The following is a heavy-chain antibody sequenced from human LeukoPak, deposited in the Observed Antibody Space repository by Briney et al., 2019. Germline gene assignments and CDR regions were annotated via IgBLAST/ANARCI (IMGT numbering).Heavy chain of an antibody. Sequence: QPGGSLRLSCAASGFTFSSYGMHWVRQAPGEGPVWVSRINPDGGNTTYADSVKGRFTISRDNGKNTLYLQMNSLRAEDTAVYYCVRGGVDYWGQGTLVTVSS. J-gene: IGHJ4*02. CDR1: GFTFSSYG. CDR3: VRGGVDY. D-gene: IGHD3-16*01. CDR2: INPDGGNT. V-gene: IGHV3-74*01.